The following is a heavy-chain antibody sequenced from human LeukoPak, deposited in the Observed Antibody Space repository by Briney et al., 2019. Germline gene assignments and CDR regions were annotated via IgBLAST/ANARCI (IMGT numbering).Heavy chain of an antibody. D-gene: IGHD2-21*01. CDR2: IYYSGST. J-gene: IGHJ4*02. CDR3: ARRVFRSPYYFDY. V-gene: IGHV4-59*08. CDR1: GGSISSYY. Sequence: SETLSLTCTVSGGSISSYYWSWIRQPPGKGLEWIGYIYYSGSTNYNPSLKSRVTISVDTSKNQFSLKLSSVTAADTAVYYCARRVFRSPYYFDYWGQGTLVTVSS.